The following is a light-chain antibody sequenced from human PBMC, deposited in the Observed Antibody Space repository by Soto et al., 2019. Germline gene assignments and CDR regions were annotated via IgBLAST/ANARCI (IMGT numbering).Light chain of an antibody. CDR3: QQYNSYWT. Sequence: DIQMTQSPSSLSAYVGDRVTITCLASHDIRNNLGWYQQKPGKAPKLLIYDASSLESGVPSRFSGSGSGTEFTLTISSLQPDDFATYYCQQYNSYWTFGQGTKVDIK. CDR1: HDIRNN. CDR2: DAS. J-gene: IGKJ1*01. V-gene: IGKV1-17*01.